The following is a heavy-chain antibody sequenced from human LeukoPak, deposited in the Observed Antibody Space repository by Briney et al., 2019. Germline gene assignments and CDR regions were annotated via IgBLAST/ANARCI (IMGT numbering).Heavy chain of an antibody. Sequence: GGSLRLSCAASGFTFSSYSMNWVRQAPGKGLEWVGRIKSKTDGGTTDYAAPVKGRFTISRDDSKNTLYLQMNSLKTEDTAVYYCTTDASASSGYYDAFDIWGQGTMVTVSS. CDR2: IKSKTDGGTT. D-gene: IGHD3-22*01. CDR3: TTDASASSGYYDAFDI. V-gene: IGHV3-15*01. CDR1: GFTFSSYS. J-gene: IGHJ3*02.